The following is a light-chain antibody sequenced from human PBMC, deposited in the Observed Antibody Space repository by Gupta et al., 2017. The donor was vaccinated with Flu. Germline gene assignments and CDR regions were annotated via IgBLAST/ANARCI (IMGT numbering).Light chain of an antibody. CDR1: SSNIGSNY. J-gene: IGLJ2*01. CDR3: GTWDSSLSDVV. V-gene: IGLV1-51*02. Sequence: QSVLPQPPSVSAAPGQKVTLSCSGSSSNIGSNYVSWYQHLPGTAPKLLIYKNSNRPSGIPDRFSGSKSGTSATLDITGLQTGDEADFYCGTWDSSLSDVVFGGGTKLTVV. CDR2: KNS.